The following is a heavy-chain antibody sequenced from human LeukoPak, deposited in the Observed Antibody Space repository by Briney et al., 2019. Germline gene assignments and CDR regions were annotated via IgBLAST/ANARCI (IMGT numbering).Heavy chain of an antibody. V-gene: IGHV4-34*01. D-gene: IGHD3-10*01. Sequence: SETLSLTCAVYGGSFSGYYWSWIRQPPGKGLEWIGEINHSGSTNYNPSLKSRVTISVDTSKNQFSLKLSSVTAADTAVYYCAGGGRYYYGSGSYLGSMDVWGKGTTVTVSS. J-gene: IGHJ6*04. CDR3: AGGGRYYYGSGSYLGSMDV. CDR1: GGSFSGYY. CDR2: INHSGST.